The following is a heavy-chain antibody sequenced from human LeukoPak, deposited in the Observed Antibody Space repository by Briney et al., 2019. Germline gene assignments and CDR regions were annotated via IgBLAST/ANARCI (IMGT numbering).Heavy chain of an antibody. CDR3: ARAKGSGSYLD. CDR2: IYSGGST. J-gene: IGHJ4*02. CDR1: GFTVSSNY. D-gene: IGHD3-10*01. V-gene: IGHV3-66*01. Sequence: PGGSLRLSCAASGFTVSSNYMSWVRQAPGKGLGWVSVIYSGGSTYYADSVKDRFTISRDNSKNTLYLQMNSLRAEDTAVYYCARAKGSGSYLDWGQGTLVTVSS.